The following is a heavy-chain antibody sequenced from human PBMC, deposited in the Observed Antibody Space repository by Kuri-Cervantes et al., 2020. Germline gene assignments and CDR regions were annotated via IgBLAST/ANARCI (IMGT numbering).Heavy chain of an antibody. J-gene: IGHJ4*02. CDR1: GGSISSSSYY. V-gene: IGHV4-39*07. CDR3: ARWYNWNFDY. CDR2: IYYSGST. D-gene: IGHD1-20*01. Sequence: ESLKISCTVSGGSISSSSYYWGWIRRPPGKGLEWIGSIYYSGSTYYNPSLKSRVTISVDTSKNQFSLMLSSVTAADTAVYYCARWYNWNFDYWGQGTLVTVSS.